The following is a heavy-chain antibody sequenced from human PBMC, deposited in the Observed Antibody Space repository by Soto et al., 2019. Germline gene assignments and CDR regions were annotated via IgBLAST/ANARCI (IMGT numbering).Heavy chain of an antibody. CDR1: EGSINSHY. V-gene: IGHV4-59*11. J-gene: IGHJ5*02. CDR3: ARITYISLRCDVAAGNWFDP. D-gene: IGHD3-3*02. Sequence: QVHLQESGPGMVGPSETLSLTCSVSEGSINSHYWSWIRQPPGKGLEYIGHIHYSGDSDSNSSLKSRVTMSVDTSKNQFSLRLASVTAADTAVYFCARITYISLRCDVAAGNWFDPWGQGILVTVSS. CDR2: IHYSGDS.